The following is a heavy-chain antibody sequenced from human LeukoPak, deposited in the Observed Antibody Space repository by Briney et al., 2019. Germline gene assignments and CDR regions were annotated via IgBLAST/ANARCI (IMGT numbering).Heavy chain of an antibody. CDR2: IYYSGST. Sequence: PCETLALTCTVYGGSISSYYWSWIRQPPGKGLEWIGYIYYSGSTNYNPSLKSRVTISVDTSKNQFSLKLSSVTAADTAVYYCASGVSSYDSSGYYGGCAFDIWGQGTMVTVSS. D-gene: IGHD3-22*01. CDR3: ASGVSSYDSSGYYGGCAFDI. V-gene: IGHV4-59*08. J-gene: IGHJ3*02. CDR1: GGSISSYY.